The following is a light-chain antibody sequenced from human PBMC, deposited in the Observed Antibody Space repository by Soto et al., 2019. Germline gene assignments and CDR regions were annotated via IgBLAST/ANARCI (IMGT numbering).Light chain of an antibody. V-gene: IGKV3-20*01. J-gene: IGKJ5*01. CDR2: GAS. Sequence: EIVLTQSPGTLSFSPGERATLSCRASQSVSSSYLAWYQQKPGQAPRLLIYGASSRATGIPDRFSGSGSGTDFTLTISRLEPEDFAVYYCQQYCSSPTFGQGTRLEIK. CDR1: QSVSSSY. CDR3: QQYCSSPT.